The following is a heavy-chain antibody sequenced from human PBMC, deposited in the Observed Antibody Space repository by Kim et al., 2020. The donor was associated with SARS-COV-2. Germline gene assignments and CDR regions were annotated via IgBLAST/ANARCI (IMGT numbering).Heavy chain of an antibody. J-gene: IGHJ4*02. Sequence: SETLSLTCTVSGGSISSSSYYWGWIRQPPGKGLEWIGSIYYSGSTYYNPSLKSRVTISVDTSKNQFSLKLSSVTAADTAVYYCARHRVGAPLVFDYWGQGTLVTVSS. CDR3: ARHRVGAPLVFDY. V-gene: IGHV4-39*01. D-gene: IGHD1-26*01. CDR2: IYYSGST. CDR1: GGSISSSSYY.